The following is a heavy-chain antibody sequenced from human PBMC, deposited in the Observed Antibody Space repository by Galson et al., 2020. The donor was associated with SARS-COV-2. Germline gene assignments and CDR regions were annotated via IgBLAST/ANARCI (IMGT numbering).Heavy chain of an antibody. D-gene: IGHD6-19*01. J-gene: IGHJ5*02. Sequence: SETLSLTCTVSGGSISSGGYYWSWIRQHPGKGLEWIGYIYYSGSTYYNSSLKSRVTISVDTSKNQFSLKLSSVTAADTAVYYCARQQQWLVHWFDPWGQGTLVTVSS. CDR1: GGSISSGGYY. V-gene: IGHV4-31*03. CDR2: IYYSGST. CDR3: ARQQQWLVHWFDP.